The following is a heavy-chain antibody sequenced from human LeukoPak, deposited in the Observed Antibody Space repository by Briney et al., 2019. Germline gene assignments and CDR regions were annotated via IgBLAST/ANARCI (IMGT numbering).Heavy chain of an antibody. Sequence: SETLSLTCAVYSGSFSGYYWSWIRQPPGKGLEWIGEINHSGSTNYNPSLKSRVTISVDTSKNQFSLKLSSVTAADTAVYYCARGSTYYYYMDVWGKGTTVTISS. CDR3: ARGSTYYYYMDV. CDR2: INHSGST. V-gene: IGHV4-34*01. CDR1: SGSFSGYY. J-gene: IGHJ6*03.